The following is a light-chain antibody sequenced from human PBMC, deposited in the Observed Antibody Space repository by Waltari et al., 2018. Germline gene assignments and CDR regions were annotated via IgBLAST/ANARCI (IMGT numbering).Light chain of an antibody. J-gene: IGKJ2*01. CDR3: QQYNSYPAT. Sequence: DIQMTQSPSTLSASVGDRVTITCRASQSISSRLAWYQQKPGKAPKLLIYKASSLESGVPSRFSGSGSGTEFTLTISSLQPDDFATYYCQQYNSYPATFGQGTRLEI. V-gene: IGKV1-5*03. CDR2: KAS. CDR1: QSISSR.